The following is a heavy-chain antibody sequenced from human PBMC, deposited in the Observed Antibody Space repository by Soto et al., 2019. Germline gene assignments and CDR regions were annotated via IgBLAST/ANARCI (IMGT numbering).Heavy chain of an antibody. V-gene: IGHV4-61*08. J-gene: IGHJ4*02. Sequence: QVQLQESGPGLVTPSETLSLTCTVSGGTVSSGGYYWSWIRQPPGKGLEWIGYISSRGSANYNPSLKSRITISVDTSKNQFSLKLTSVTAADTSLYYCAMAWNYRYVDAWGQGTLVTVSS. D-gene: IGHD1-7*01. CDR3: AMAWNYRYVDA. CDR1: GGTVSSGGYY. CDR2: ISSRGSA.